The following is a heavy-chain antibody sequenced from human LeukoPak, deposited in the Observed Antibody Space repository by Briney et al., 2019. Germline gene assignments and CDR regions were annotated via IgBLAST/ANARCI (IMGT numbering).Heavy chain of an antibody. J-gene: IGHJ4*02. V-gene: IGHV3-23*01. CDR2: ISGSGTST. D-gene: IGHD1-26*01. CDR3: ATGPRPTWEVTIDY. CDR1: GCTFSTYA. Sequence: GGSLRLSCAASGCTFSTYAMSWVRQAPGKGLEWVSGISGSGTSTYNADSVKGRFTISRDNSKNTLYLKMSSLRAEATAVYYCATGPRPTWEVTIDYWGQGTLVTVSS.